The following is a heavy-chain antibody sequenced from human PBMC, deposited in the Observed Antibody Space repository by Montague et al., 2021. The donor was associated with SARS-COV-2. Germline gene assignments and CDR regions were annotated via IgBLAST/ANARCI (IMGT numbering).Heavy chain of an antibody. CDR1: GDSVNRNY. J-gene: IGHJ4*02. CDR2: INHRGST. D-gene: IGHD3-3*01. CDR3: AGGGLAGGNYDIWSFSYTSPLDY. V-gene: IGHV4-34*01. Sequence: SETLSLTCSVSGDSVNRNYWSWVRQSPGKGLEWIGEINHRGSTTYMSSLKSRVTMSVDTFKNQFSLKLSSVTAADTAIYYCAGGGLAGGNYDIWSFSYTSPLDYWGQGTLVTVSS.